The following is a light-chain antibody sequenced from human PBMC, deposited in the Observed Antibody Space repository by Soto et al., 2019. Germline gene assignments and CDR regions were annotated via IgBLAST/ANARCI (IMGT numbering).Light chain of an antibody. Sequence: QSALTQPASVSGSPGQSITISCTGPASDVGGYNYVSWYQQHPGKAPKFMIYDVSNRPSGVSTRFSGSKSGNTASLTISGLQAEDEADYYCNSYTTSNTRQIVFGTGTKVTVL. CDR3: NSYTTSNTRQIV. J-gene: IGLJ1*01. V-gene: IGLV2-14*01. CDR1: ASDVGGYNY. CDR2: DVS.